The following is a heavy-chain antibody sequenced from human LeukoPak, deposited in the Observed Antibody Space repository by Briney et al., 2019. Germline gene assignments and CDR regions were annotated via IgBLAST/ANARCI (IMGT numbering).Heavy chain of an antibody. CDR2: ISGSGGST. D-gene: IGHD3-10*01. J-gene: IGHJ4*02. CDR1: GFTFSSYA. Sequence: GGSLTLSCAASGFTFSSYAMSWVRQAPGKGLEWVSAISGSGGSTYYADSVKGRFTISRDNSKNTLYLQMNSLRAEDTAVYYCAKGHGSGSYLFDYWGQGTLVTVSS. CDR3: AKGHGSGSYLFDY. V-gene: IGHV3-23*01.